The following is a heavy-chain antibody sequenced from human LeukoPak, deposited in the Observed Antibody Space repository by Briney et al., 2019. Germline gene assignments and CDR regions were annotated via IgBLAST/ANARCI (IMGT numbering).Heavy chain of an antibody. CDR2: IYYSGNT. CDR1: GGSISGDH. CDR3: ARRNDFDI. V-gene: IGHV4-59*08. J-gene: IGHJ3*02. Sequence: PFETLSLTCTVSGGSISGDHWNWIRQPPGKGLEWIGNIYYSGNTNYIPSLKSRVTISVDTSKNQFSLKLSSVTAADTAVYYCARRNDFDIWGQGTMVTVTS.